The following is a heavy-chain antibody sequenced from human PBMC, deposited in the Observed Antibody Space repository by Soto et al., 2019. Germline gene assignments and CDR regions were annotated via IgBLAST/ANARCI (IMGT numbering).Heavy chain of an antibody. CDR1: GGTFSSYA. CDR3: ARGGSISSVLPNYNWFDP. CDR2: IIPIFGTA. Sequence: GASVKVSCKASGGTFSSYAISWVRQAPGQGLEWMGGIIPIFGTANYAQKFQGRVTITADESTSTAYMELSSLRSEDTAVYYCARGGSISSVLPNYNWFDPWGQGTLVTVSS. J-gene: IGHJ5*02. V-gene: IGHV1-69*13. D-gene: IGHD6-6*01.